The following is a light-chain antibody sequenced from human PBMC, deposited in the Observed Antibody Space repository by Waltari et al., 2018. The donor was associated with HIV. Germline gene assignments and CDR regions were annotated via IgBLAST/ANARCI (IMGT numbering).Light chain of an antibody. V-gene: IGLV3-1*01. CDR3: QAWDSSNVV. J-gene: IGLJ2*01. Sequence: SFELTQPLSVSVSPGQAASITCSGDKLGDNSACWYHQKPGQSPVLVIYQDTKRPSGIPERFSGSNSGNTATLTISGTQAMDEADYYCQAWDSSNVVFGGGTKLTVL. CDR2: QDT. CDR1: KLGDNS.